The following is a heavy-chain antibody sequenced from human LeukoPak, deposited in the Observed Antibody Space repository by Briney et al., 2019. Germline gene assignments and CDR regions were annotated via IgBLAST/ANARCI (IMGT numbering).Heavy chain of an antibody. CDR1: GFTFSSYE. CDR2: ISSSGSTI. J-gene: IGHJ2*01. Sequence: GGSLRLSCAASGFTFSSYEMNWVRQAPGKGLEWVSDISSSGSTIYYADSVKGRFTISRDNAKNSLYLQMNSLRAEDTAVYYCARDCGGQAAFEDWYFDLWGRGTLVTVSS. CDR3: ARDCGGQAAFEDWYFDL. D-gene: IGHD2-21*01. V-gene: IGHV3-48*03.